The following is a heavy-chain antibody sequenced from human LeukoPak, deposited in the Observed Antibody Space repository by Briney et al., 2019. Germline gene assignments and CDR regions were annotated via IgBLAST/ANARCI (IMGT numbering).Heavy chain of an antibody. CDR3: ARVGRCSGGTCYGFDP. J-gene: IGHJ5*02. Sequence: PSETLSLTCTVSGGSISSGAHYWSWIRHHPWKGLEWIGYIYYSGSTYYNPSLKSRVSISVDTSKNQFSLKLSSVTAADTAVYYCARVGRCSGGTCYGFDPWGQGTLVTVSS. CDR2: IYYSGST. CDR1: GGSISSGAHY. V-gene: IGHV4-31*03. D-gene: IGHD2-15*01.